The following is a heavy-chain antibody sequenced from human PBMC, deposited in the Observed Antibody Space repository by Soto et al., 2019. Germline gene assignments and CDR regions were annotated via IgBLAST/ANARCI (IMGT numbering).Heavy chain of an antibody. CDR2: IIPIFGTA. J-gene: IGHJ6*02. D-gene: IGHD6-6*01. CDR1: GGTFSSYV. CDR3: ARDRIAARPPSAVYYGMDV. Sequence: SVKVSCKASGGTFSSYVISWVRQAPGQGLEWMGGIIPIFGTANYAQKFQGRVTITADESTSTAYMELSSLRSEDTAVYYCARDRIAARPPSAVYYGMDVWGQGTTVTVSS. V-gene: IGHV1-69*13.